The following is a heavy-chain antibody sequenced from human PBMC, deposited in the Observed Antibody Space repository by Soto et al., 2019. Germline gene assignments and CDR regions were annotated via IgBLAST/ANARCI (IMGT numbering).Heavy chain of an antibody. D-gene: IGHD6-13*01. CDR3: AKVSSSWYAGFFDL. V-gene: IGHV3-23*01. Sequence: EVQLLESGGGLVQPGGSLRISCTASGFTFSSHAMTWVRQAPGKGLEWVSGLSDSGGSTYYADSVKGRFTISRDNSMNTLYLQMNTLRAEDTAVYYCAKVSSSWYAGFFDLWGQGTLVPVSS. CDR1: GFTFSSHA. J-gene: IGHJ4*02. CDR2: LSDSGGST.